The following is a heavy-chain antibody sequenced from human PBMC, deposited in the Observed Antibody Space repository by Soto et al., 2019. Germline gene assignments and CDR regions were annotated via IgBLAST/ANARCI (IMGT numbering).Heavy chain of an antibody. CDR2: ISGGIGST. D-gene: IGHD1-26*01. CDR1: GVSFATYA. CDR3: VKGAVRYFDY. V-gene: IGHV3-23*01. J-gene: IGHJ4*02. Sequence: PGRSLSLSSVAPGVSFATYAMTCVRQVPGSGLEWDSTISGGIGSTFYADSVKGRFTISRDISKKMLFLHMNGLRGEDTGTYYCVKGAVRYFDYWGRGTLVTVSS.